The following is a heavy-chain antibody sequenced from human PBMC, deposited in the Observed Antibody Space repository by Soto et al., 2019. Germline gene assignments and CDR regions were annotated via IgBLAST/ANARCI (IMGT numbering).Heavy chain of an antibody. V-gene: IGHV4-31*03. CDR2: IYYSGST. Sequence: PSETLSLTCTVSGGSISSGGYYWSWIRQHPGKGLEWIGYIYYSGSTYYNPSLKSRVTISVDTSKNQFSLKLSSVTAADTAVYYCARDRVDYYDRSGYHYGMDVWGQGTTVTVSS. CDR3: ARDRVDYYDRSGYHYGMDV. D-gene: IGHD3-22*01. CDR1: GGSISSGGYY. J-gene: IGHJ6*02.